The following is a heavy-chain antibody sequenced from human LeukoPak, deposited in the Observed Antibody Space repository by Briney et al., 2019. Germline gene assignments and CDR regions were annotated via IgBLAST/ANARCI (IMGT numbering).Heavy chain of an antibody. CDR2: NGGST. CDR3: ARLGLHSSGWHIYYYDY. D-gene: IGHD6-19*01. J-gene: IGHJ4*02. Sequence: PSETLSLTCTVSGGSISGTSYYWGWIRQPPGKGLEWIGNNGGSTIYNPSLKSRVTISVDTSRNHFSLKLSSVTAADTAMYYCARLGLHSSGWHIYYYDYWGQGSLVIVSS. CDR1: GGSISGTSYY. V-gene: IGHV4-39*02.